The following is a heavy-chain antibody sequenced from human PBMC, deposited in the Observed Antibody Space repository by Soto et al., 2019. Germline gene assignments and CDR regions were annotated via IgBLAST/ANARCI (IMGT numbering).Heavy chain of an antibody. CDR3: AHSPVDRLAVAGTGGELYYFDY. CDR1: GFSLSTSGVG. J-gene: IGHJ4*02. D-gene: IGHD6-19*01. CDR2: IYWDDDK. V-gene: IGHV2-5*02. Sequence: SGPTLVNLTPTLTLTCTFSGFSLSTSGVGVGWIRQPPGKALEWLALIYWDDDKRYSPSLKSRLTITKDTSKNQVVLTMTHMDPVDTATYYCAHSPVDRLAVAGTGGELYYFDYWGQGTLVTVSS.